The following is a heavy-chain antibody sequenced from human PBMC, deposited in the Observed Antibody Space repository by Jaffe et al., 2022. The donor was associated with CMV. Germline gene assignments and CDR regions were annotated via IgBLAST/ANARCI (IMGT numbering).Heavy chain of an antibody. D-gene: IGHD2-15*01. V-gene: IGHV3-23*01. CDR3: AKGPRDMVDY. CDR2: ISGSGGST. Sequence: EVQLLESGGGLVQPGGSLRLSCAASGFTFRAYAMSWVRQAPGKGLEWVSAISGSGGSTYYTDSVKGRFTISRDNSKNTLYLQMNSLRAEDTAVYYCAKGPRDMVDYWGQGTLVTVSS. CDR1: GFTFRAYA. J-gene: IGHJ4*02.